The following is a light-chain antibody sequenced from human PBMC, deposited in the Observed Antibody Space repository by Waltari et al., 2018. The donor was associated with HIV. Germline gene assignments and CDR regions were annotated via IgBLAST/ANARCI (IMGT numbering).Light chain of an antibody. Sequence: ENVLTQSPGPLSFSPGDTATLSCRASQSVTTNFLAWYQQKPGQAPRLLIYGGSNRATGISDRFSGSGSETDFTLTISRLEPEDFAVYYCHQYSSSYQTFGQGTKVEI. CDR3: HQYSSSYQT. CDR2: GGS. CDR1: QSVTTNF. J-gene: IGKJ1*01. V-gene: IGKV3-20*01.